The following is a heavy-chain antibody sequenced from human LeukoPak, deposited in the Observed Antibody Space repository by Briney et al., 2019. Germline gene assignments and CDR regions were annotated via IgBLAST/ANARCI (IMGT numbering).Heavy chain of an antibody. CDR1: GFSFSSYG. CDR3: ARKKSGSYFDY. V-gene: IGHV3-30*03. CDR2: ISYDGSNK. D-gene: IGHD1-26*01. Sequence: GGSLRLSCAASGFSFSSYGMHWVRQAPGKGLEWVALISYDGSNKYYADSVNGRFTISRDNSKNTLYLQMNSLRAEDTAVYYCARKKSGSYFDYWGQGTLVTVSS. J-gene: IGHJ4*02.